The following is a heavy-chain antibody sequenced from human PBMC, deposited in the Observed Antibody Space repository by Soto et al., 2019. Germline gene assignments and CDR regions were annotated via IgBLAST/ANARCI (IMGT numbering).Heavy chain of an antibody. Sequence: GGSLRLSCAASGFTFSGSAMHWVRQASGKGLEWVGRIRSKANSYATAYAASVKGRFTISRDDSKNTAYLQMNSLKTEDTAVYYCTRPRLYDSSGYYYSDAFDIWGQGTMVTVSS. J-gene: IGHJ3*02. CDR3: TRPRLYDSSGYYYSDAFDI. V-gene: IGHV3-73*01. CDR1: GFTFSGSA. CDR2: IRSKANSYAT. D-gene: IGHD3-22*01.